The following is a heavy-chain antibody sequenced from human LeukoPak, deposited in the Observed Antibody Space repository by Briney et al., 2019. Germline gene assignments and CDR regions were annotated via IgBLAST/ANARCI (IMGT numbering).Heavy chain of an antibody. J-gene: IGHJ4*02. CDR1: GFTFSNSA. V-gene: IGHV3-23*01. D-gene: IGHD3-3*01. Sequence: PGGSLRLSCAASGFTFSNSAMSWVRQAPGKGLEWVSAISDSGGTYYAHSVRGRFTVSRDNSKNTAYLQMNSLRVEDTAVYYCVRDPILGFPDYFDSWGQGTLVTVSS. CDR3: VRDPILGFPDYFDS. CDR2: ISDSGGT.